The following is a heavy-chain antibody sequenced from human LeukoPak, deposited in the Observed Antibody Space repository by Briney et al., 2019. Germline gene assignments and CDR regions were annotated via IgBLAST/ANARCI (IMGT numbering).Heavy chain of an antibody. V-gene: IGHV5-51*01. CDR1: GYSFTDYR. D-gene: IGHD3-10*02. J-gene: IGHJ5*02. CDR2: IYPGDSRT. CDR3: ACRMFASNWFQP. Sequence: GESLKISCQGSGYSFTDYRIGWVRQMPGKGLEWMAVIYPGDSRTRCNPSFQGQVTISADKSINTAYLEWNSLKASDTALYYCACRMFASNWFQPWGQGTLVTVSS.